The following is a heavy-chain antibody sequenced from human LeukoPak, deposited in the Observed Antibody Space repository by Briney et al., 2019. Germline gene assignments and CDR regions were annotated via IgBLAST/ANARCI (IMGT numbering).Heavy chain of an antibody. Sequence: GASVKVSCKASGYTFTSYYMHWVRQAPGQGLEWMGIINPSGGSTSYAQKFQGRVTMTRDMSTSTAYMELSSLRSEDTAVYYCARAQYYDSSGYHEYFQHWGQGTLVTVSS. CDR2: INPSGGST. CDR1: GYTFTSYY. CDR3: ARAQYYDSSGYHEYFQH. D-gene: IGHD3-22*01. V-gene: IGHV1-46*01. J-gene: IGHJ1*01.